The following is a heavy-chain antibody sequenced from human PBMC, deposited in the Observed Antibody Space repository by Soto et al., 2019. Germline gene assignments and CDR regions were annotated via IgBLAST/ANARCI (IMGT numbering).Heavy chain of an antibody. Sequence: PSETLSLTCAVSGGSISSGGYSWSWIRQPPGKGLEWIGYIYHSGSTYYNPSLKSRVTISVDRSKNQFSLKLSSVTAADPAVYYCDRVPEYWGQGPLVTSPQ. V-gene: IGHV4-30-2*01. J-gene: IGHJ4*02. CDR1: GGSISSGGYS. CDR2: IYHSGST. CDR3: DRVPEY.